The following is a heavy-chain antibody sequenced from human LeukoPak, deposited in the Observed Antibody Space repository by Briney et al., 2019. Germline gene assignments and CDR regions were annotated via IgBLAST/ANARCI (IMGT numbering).Heavy chain of an antibody. CDR2: INPNSGGT. J-gene: IGHJ4*02. Sequence: GASVKVSCKASGYTFTGYYMHWVRQAPGQGLEWMGWINPNSGGTNYAQKFQGRVTMTRDTSISTAYMELSRLRSDDTAVYYCARDGRKDYDILTGYYSFDYWGQGTLVTVSS. CDR3: ARDGRKDYDILTGYYSFDY. CDR1: GYTFTGYY. V-gene: IGHV1-2*02. D-gene: IGHD3-9*01.